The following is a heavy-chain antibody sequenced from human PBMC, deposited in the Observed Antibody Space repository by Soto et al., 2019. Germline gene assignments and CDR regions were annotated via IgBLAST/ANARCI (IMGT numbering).Heavy chain of an antibody. CDR2: IYYSGST. J-gene: IGHJ6*02. D-gene: IGHD3-16*01. CDR1: GGSISSSSYY. Sequence: QLQLQESGPGLVKPSETLSLTCTVSGGSISSSSYYWGWIRQPPGKGLEWIGSIYYSGSTYYNPSLKSRVSISAGTSMIQFSMKLSSVAAANTSVYYCARHFGDKGPATLPYNYYGMDVWGQGTTVTVSS. CDR3: ARHFGDKGPATLPYNYYGMDV. V-gene: IGHV4-39*01.